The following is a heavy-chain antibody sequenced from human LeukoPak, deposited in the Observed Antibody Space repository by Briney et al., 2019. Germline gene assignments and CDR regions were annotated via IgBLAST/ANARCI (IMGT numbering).Heavy chain of an antibody. Sequence: SETLSLTCTVSGGSLSSHYWSWIRQPPGKGLEWIGHIYYSGTTNYNPSLKSRVTISVDTSKNQFSLKLSSVTAADTAVYYCARGVYIAAAQYGYWGQGTLVTVSS. CDR2: IYYSGTT. CDR3: ARGVYIAAAQYGY. CDR1: GGSLSSHY. J-gene: IGHJ4*02. V-gene: IGHV4-59*11. D-gene: IGHD6-13*01.